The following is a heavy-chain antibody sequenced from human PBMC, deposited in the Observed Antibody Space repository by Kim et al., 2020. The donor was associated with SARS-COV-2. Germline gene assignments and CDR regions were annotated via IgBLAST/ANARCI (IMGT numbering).Heavy chain of an antibody. Sequence: ASVKVSCKVSGYTLTELSMHWVRQAPGKGLEWMGGFDPEDGETIYAQKFQGRVTMTEDTSTDTAYMELSSLRSEDTAVYYCATTLYCSGGSCYHFDYWGQGPWSPSPQ. CDR2: FDPEDGET. D-gene: IGHD2-15*01. J-gene: IGHJ4*02. V-gene: IGHV1-24*01. CDR1: GYTLTELS. CDR3: ATTLYCSGGSCYHFDY.